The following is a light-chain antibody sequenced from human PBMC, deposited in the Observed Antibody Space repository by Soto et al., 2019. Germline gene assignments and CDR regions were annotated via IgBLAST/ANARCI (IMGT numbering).Light chain of an antibody. CDR3: QQRSNWPVT. V-gene: IGKV3-15*01. CDR1: QSVSSN. Sequence: EIVMTQSPATLSVSPGERATLSCRASQSVSSNLAWYQQKSGQAPRLLIYGASTRATGIPARFSGSGSGTEFTLTISSLQSEDFAVYYCQQRSNWPVTFGQGTKVEIK. CDR2: GAS. J-gene: IGKJ1*01.